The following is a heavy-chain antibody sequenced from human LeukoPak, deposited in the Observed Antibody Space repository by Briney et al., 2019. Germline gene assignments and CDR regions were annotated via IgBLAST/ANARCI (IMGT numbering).Heavy chain of an antibody. CDR3: ARLEDYDILTGFDY. CDR1: GFTFSRYT. CDR2: ISSNSGFK. Sequence: WGSLRLSCAASGFTFSRYTMNWVRQAPGKGLEWVSSISSNSGFKKYADSLKGRFTISRDNAKNSLYLQMNSLRAEDAAVYYCARLEDYDILTGFDYWGQGTLVTVSS. J-gene: IGHJ4*02. D-gene: IGHD3-9*01. V-gene: IGHV3-21*01.